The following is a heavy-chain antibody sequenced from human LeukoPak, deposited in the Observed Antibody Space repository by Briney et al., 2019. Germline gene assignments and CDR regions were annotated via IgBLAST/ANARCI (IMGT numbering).Heavy chain of an antibody. D-gene: IGHD3-22*01. Sequence: GGSLRLSCAASGFTFSSYAMSWVRQAPGKGLEWVSAISGSGGSTYYADSVKGRFTISRDNSKNTLYLQMNSLRAEDTAVYYCAKSGYYDSTGYYVVYFDYWGQGTLVTVPS. V-gene: IGHV3-23*01. CDR2: ISGSGGST. CDR3: AKSGYYDSTGYYVVYFDY. J-gene: IGHJ4*02. CDR1: GFTFSSYA.